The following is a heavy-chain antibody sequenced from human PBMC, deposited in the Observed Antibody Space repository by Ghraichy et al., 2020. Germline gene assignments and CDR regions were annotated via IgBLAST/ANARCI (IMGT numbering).Heavy chain of an antibody. J-gene: IGHJ4*02. CDR2: IKQDGGEK. D-gene: IGHD5-18*01. CDR1: GFTFNTYY. Sequence: GGSLRLSCAASGFTFNTYYMTWVRQAPGKGLEWVANIKQDGGEKYYVDSVKGRFTISRDNAKDSVNLQMNSLRAEDTAVYYCGRGGYIYGSNPVDYWGQGTQVTVSS. V-gene: IGHV3-7*04. CDR3: GRGGYIYGSNPVDY.